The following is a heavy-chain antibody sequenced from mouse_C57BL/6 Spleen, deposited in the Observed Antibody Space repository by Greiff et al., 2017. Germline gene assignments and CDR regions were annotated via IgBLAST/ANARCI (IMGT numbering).Heavy chain of an antibody. CDR3: ARYCGSSFPHYFDY. V-gene: IGHV1-59*01. D-gene: IGHD1-1*01. J-gene: IGHJ2*01. CDR2: IDPADSYT. Sequence: QVQLQQPGAELVRPGTSVKLSCKASGYTFTSYWMHWVKQRPGQGLEWIGVIDPADSYTNYTQKFKGKATLTVDTSSSKAYMQLSILTSKYSAVDYCARYCGSSFPHYFDYWGQGTTLTVSS. CDR1: GYTFTSYW.